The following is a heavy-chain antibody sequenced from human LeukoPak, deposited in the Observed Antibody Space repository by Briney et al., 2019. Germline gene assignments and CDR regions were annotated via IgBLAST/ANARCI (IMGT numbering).Heavy chain of an antibody. J-gene: IGHJ6*02. V-gene: IGHV3-23*01. CDR3: AKEDIESGYDLRGYCGMDV. D-gene: IGHD5-12*01. Sequence: GGSLRLSCAASGFTFSSYAMSWVRQAPGKGLEWVSAISASGGSTYYADSVKGRFTISRDNSKNTLYLQMNSLRAEDTAVYYCAKEDIESGYDLRGYCGMDVWGQGTTVTVSS. CDR2: ISASGGST. CDR1: GFTFSSYA.